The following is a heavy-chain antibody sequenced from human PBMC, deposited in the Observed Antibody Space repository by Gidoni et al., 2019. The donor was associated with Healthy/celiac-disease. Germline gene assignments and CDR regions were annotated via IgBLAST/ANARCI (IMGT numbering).Heavy chain of an antibody. J-gene: IGHJ4*02. CDR3: ARDSDYYDSSGYYGFDY. D-gene: IGHD3-22*01. Sequence: EVQLVESGGGLVKPGGSLRLSCAASGFTFSSYSMNWVRQAPGKGLEWVSSIRSSSSYIYYADSVKGRFTISRDNAKNSLYLQMNSLRAEDTAVYYCARDSDYYDSSGYYGFDYWGQGTLVTVSS. V-gene: IGHV3-21*01. CDR1: GFTFSSYS. CDR2: IRSSSSYI.